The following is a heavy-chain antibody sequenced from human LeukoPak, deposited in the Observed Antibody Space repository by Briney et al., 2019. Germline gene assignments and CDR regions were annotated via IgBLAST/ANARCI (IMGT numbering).Heavy chain of an antibody. CDR2: MSDIGPNT. V-gene: IGHV3-53*01. CDR1: GFTVSSNY. CDR3: ARVLERWLQLSYYYYMDV. Sequence: GGSLRLSCAASGFTVSSNYMSWVRQSPGKGLEWVSSMSDIGPNTYYADSVKGRFTISRDNAKNTLYLQMNSLRAEDTAVYYCARVLERWLQLSYYYYMDVWGKGTTVTVSS. D-gene: IGHD5-24*01. J-gene: IGHJ6*03.